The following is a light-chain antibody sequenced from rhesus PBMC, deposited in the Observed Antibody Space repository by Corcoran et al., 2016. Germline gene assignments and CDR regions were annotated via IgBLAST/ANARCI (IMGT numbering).Light chain of an antibody. Sequence: IQMTQSPSSLSASVGDRVTITCQASQGISNWLAWYQQKPGKAHKLLFYAASSLQSGAPSRFSGSGTGTKFTLPVSSLQPEDFATYYCQEHNSDPYSFGQGTKVEIK. CDR3: QEHNSDPYS. V-gene: IGKV1-33*02. J-gene: IGKJ2*01. CDR1: QGISNW. CDR2: AAS.